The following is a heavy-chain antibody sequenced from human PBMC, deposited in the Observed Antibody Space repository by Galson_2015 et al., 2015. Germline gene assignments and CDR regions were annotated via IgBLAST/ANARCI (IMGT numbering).Heavy chain of an antibody. D-gene: IGHD3-22*01. Sequence: SLRLSCAASGFTFSSYAMHWVRQAPGKGLEWVAVISYDGSNKYYADSVKGRFTISRDNSKNTLYLQMNSLRAEDTTVYYCARDRWVLRIVVVTYWGQGTLVTVSS. CDR3: ARDRWVLRIVVVTY. V-gene: IGHV3-30-3*01. CDR2: ISYDGSNK. CDR1: GFTFSSYA. J-gene: IGHJ4*02.